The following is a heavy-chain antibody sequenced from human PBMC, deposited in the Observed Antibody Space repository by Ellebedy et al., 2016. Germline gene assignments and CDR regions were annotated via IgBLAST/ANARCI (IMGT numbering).Heavy chain of an antibody. CDR2: ISWNSGSI. CDR1: GFTFDDYA. J-gene: IGHJ4*02. CDR3: AKSREQWLLNYYFDY. D-gene: IGHD6-19*01. V-gene: IGHV3-9*01. Sequence: SLKISXAASGFTFDDYAMHWVRQAPGKGLEWVSGISWNSGSIGYADSVKGRFTISRDNAKNSLYLQMNSLRAEDTALYYCAKSREQWLLNYYFDYWGQGTLVTVSS.